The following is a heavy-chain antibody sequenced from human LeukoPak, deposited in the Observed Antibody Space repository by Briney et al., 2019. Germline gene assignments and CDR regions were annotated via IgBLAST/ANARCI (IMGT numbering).Heavy chain of an antibody. J-gene: IGHJ6*03. D-gene: IGHD3-22*01. V-gene: IGHV4-4*07. CDR2: IYTSGST. CDR1: GGSISSYY. CDR3: ATNYYDSSGYYYKRNYYYYMDV. Sequence: PSETLSLTCTVSGGSISSYYWSWIRQPAGKGLEWIGRIYTSGSTNYNPSLKSRVTMSVDTSKNQFSLKLSSVTAADTAVYYCATNYYDSSGYYYKRNYYYYMDVWGKGTTVTVSS.